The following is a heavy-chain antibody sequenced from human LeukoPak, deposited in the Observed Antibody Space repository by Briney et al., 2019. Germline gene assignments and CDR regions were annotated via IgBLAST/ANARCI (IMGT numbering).Heavy chain of an antibody. D-gene: IGHD3-22*01. CDR3: ARERFEYYYDSSGPGARYFDY. CDR2: IKQDGSEK. CDR1: GFTFSSYW. V-gene: IGHV3-7*01. Sequence: GGSLRLSCAASGFTFSSYWMSWVRQAPGKGLEWVANIKQDGSEKYYVDSVKGRFTISRDNAKNSLYLQMNSLRAEDTAVYYCARERFEYYYDSSGPGARYFDYWGQGTLVTVSS. J-gene: IGHJ4*02.